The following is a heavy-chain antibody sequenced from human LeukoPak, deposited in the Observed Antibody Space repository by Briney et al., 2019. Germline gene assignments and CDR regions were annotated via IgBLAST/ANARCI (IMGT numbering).Heavy chain of an antibody. D-gene: IGHD1-26*01. Sequence: ASETLSLTCAVYGESLSKYYWTWIRQSPGKGLEWIGEINHRGSTNLDPSLKSRVTLSVDTSKYQFSLKLTSVTAADAAVYYCASSVGSTDYWGQGTLVTVSS. CDR2: INHRGST. J-gene: IGHJ4*02. CDR1: GESLSKYY. V-gene: IGHV4-34*01. CDR3: ASSVGSTDY.